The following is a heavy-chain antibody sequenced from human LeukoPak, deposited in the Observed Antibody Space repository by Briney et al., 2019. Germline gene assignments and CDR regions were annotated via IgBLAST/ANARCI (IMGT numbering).Heavy chain of an antibody. CDR1: GFTFSNAW. D-gene: IGHD3-3*01. V-gene: IGHV3-15*01. CDR3: TTVKLRFLAWTPVFDDAFDI. J-gene: IGHJ3*02. Sequence: PGGSLRLSCAASGFTFSNAWMSWVRQAPGKGLELVGRIKSNTSGGTTDYAAPVKGRITISEEDSKNTLHLQMTSMKTEDTAVYYCTTVKLRFLAWTPVFDDAFDIWGQGTMVTVSS. CDR2: IKSNTSGGTT.